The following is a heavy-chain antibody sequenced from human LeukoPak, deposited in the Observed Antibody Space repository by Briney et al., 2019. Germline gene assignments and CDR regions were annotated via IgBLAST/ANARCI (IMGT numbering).Heavy chain of an antibody. J-gene: IGHJ4*02. CDR1: QFTFSSYA. V-gene: IGHV3-23*01. Sequence: GGSLRLSCAASQFTFSSYAMSWVRQAPGKGLEWVSTIDDSGSTTYYADSVKGRFTISRDNSKTTLFLQMNSLRAEDTAIYYWAKDQHNWNQGYFDYWGQGTLVTVSS. CDR3: AKDQHNWNQGYFDY. D-gene: IGHD1-1*01. CDR2: IDDSGSTT.